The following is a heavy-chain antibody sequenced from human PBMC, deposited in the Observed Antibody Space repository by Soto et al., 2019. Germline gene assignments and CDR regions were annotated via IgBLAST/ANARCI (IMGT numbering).Heavy chain of an antibody. CDR3: ARDVSDYGMDV. J-gene: IGHJ6*02. V-gene: IGHV3-13*01. D-gene: IGHD6-25*01. Sequence: EAQLAESGGGLVEPGGSLRLSCAASGFTFSSYDMHWVRQIRGNGLEWVSSIGFAGDTYYADSVKGRFTISRENGRNSLSLQMNSLRAGDTAIYFCARDVSDYGMDVWGQGTTVTVSS. CDR2: IGFAGDT. CDR1: GFTFSSYD.